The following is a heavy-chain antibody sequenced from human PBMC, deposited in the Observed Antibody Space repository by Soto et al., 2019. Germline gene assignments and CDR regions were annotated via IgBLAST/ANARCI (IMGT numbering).Heavy chain of an antibody. Sequence: QVQLQESGPGLVKASETLSLTCTVSGGSISYYYWTWIRQPPGKGLESIGYIYYSGSTSYSPSLKSRVTISVDTSKNQLSLKLSSVTAADTAVYYCATDTSSPRDHYYYGLDVWGQGTTVIVSS. V-gene: IGHV4-59*01. D-gene: IGHD6-6*01. CDR3: ATDTSSPRDHYYYGLDV. CDR1: GGSISYYY. CDR2: IYYSGST. J-gene: IGHJ6*02.